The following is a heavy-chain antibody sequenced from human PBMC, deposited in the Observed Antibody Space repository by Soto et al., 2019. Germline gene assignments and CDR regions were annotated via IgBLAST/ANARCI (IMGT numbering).Heavy chain of an antibody. D-gene: IGHD3-3*01. CDR2: ISGYNGKT. J-gene: IGHJ6*02. CDR3: ARDAPPPELRFLEWHNYDYNGMDV. Sequence: QVQVVQSGDEVKETGASVRVSCKTSGYSFTAYGISWVRQAPGQGLEWMGWISGYNGKTKYAQQVQGRVTMTTDTSTSTAYMEVRSLRSDDTAIYYCARDAPPPELRFLEWHNYDYNGMDVWGQGTTVTVSS. CDR1: GYSFTAYG. V-gene: IGHV1-18*01.